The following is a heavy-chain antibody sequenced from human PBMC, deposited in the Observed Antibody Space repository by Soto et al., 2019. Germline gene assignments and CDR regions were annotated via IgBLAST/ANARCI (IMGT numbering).Heavy chain of an antibody. CDR3: AREELPRLDAFDI. V-gene: IGHV1-69*06. Sequence: EASVKVSCKASGGTFSSYAISWVRQAPGQGLEWMGGIIPIFGTANYAQKFQGRVTITADKSTSTAYMELSSLRSEDTAVYYCAREELPRLDAFDIWGQGTLVT. D-gene: IGHD1-26*01. CDR1: GGTFSSYA. J-gene: IGHJ3*02. CDR2: IIPIFGTA.